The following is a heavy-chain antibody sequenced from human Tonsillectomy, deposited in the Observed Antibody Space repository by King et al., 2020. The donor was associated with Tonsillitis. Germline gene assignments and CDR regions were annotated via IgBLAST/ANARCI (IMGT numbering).Heavy chain of an antibody. CDR2: INPSGST. CDR3: ARGVPPYYYGSGEFDY. V-gene: IGHV4-34*01. Sequence: HVQLQQWGAGLLKPSETLSLTCAVYGGSFSIYYWSWIRQTPGKGLEWIGEINPSGSTNYTPSLKSRVTISVDSSKNQFSLNLTSVTAADTAVYYCARGVPPYYYGSGEFDYW. D-gene: IGHD3-10*01. CDR1: GGSFSIYY. J-gene: IGHJ4*01.